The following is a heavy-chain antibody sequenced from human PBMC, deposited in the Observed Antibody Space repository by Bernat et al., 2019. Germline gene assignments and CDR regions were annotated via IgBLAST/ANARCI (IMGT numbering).Heavy chain of an antibody. J-gene: IGHJ4*02. CDR2: INHSGST. D-gene: IGHD1-14*01. Sequence: QVQLQQWGAGLLKPSETLSLTCAVYGGSFSGYYWSLIRQPPGKGLEWIGEINHSGSTNYNPSLKSRVTISVDTSKNQISLKLSSVTAADTAVYYCARGVRNSGRPFDYWGQGTLVTDSS. V-gene: IGHV4-34*01. CDR1: GGSFSGYY. CDR3: ARGVRNSGRPFDY.